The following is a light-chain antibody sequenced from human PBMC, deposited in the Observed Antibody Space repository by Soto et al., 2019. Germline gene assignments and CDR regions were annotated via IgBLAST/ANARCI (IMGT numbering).Light chain of an antibody. V-gene: IGKV3-15*01. CDR3: QQYDNWPPIT. CDR2: GAY. J-gene: IGKJ5*01. Sequence: EIVMTQSPATLSVSPGETATLSCRASQSVSRNLAWYQQKPGQAPRLLIYGAYTRATGIPARFSGSGSGTEFTPTISSLQSEDFAVYYCQQYDNWPPITCGQGTRLEIK. CDR1: QSVSRN.